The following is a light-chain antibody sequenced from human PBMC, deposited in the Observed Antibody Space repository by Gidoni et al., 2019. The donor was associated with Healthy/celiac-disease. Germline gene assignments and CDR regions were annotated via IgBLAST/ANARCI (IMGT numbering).Light chain of an antibody. J-gene: IGLJ2*01. Sequence: QSALTQPASVSGSPGQSITMSCTGTSSDVCGYNYVSWYQQHPGKAPKLMIYDVSNRPSGVSNRFSGSKSGNTASLTISGLQAEDEADYYCSSYTSSSTVVFGGGTKLTVL. V-gene: IGLV2-14*03. CDR1: SSDVCGYNY. CDR2: DVS. CDR3: SSYTSSSTVV.